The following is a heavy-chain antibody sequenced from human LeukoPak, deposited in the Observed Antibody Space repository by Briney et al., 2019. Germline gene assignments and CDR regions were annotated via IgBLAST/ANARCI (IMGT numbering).Heavy chain of an antibody. CDR1: GYTFTGYY. D-gene: IGHD5-24*01. J-gene: IGHJ4*02. Sequence: ASVKVSCKASGYTFTGYYMHWVRQAPGQGLEWTGWINPNSGGTNYAQKFQGRVTMTRDTSISAVYMELSRLRSDDTAVYYCARDGTGVYNLVQYWGQGILVTVSS. CDR3: ARDGTGVYNLVQY. CDR2: INPNSGGT. V-gene: IGHV1-2*02.